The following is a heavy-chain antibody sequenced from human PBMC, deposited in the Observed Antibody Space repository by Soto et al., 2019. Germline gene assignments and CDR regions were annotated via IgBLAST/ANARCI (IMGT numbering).Heavy chain of an antibody. J-gene: IGHJ3*02. D-gene: IGHD2-15*01. CDR3: ARAIREVADDDAFDI. V-gene: IGHV1-69*02. CDR2: IIPILGIA. Sequence: QVQLVQSGAEVKKPGSSVKVSCKASGGTFSSYTISWVRQAPGQGLEWMGRIIPILGIANYAQKFQGRVTITADKSTSTADMELSSLRSEDTAVYYCARAIREVADDDAFDIWGQGTMVTVSS. CDR1: GGTFSSYT.